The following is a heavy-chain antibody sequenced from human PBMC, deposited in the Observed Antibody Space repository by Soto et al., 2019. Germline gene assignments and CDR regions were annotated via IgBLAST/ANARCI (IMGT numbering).Heavy chain of an antibody. CDR3: ARSMNDHNHHHCGFGS. D-gene: IGHD1-1*01. J-gene: IGHJ5*01. CDR2: IDHTGRT. V-gene: IGHV4-34*01. Sequence: GKRLEWIGEIDHTGRTNYNPSVKGRVTMSVDTSKNQFSLNLRSVTAADTAVYFCARSMNDHNHHHCGFGSWAQGTLVT.